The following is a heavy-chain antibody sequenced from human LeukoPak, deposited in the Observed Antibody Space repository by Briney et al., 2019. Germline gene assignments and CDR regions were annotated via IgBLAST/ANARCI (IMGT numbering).Heavy chain of an antibody. CDR2: IYSGDSDA. CDR1: GYSFTTYW. J-gene: IGHJ3*02. V-gene: IGHV5-51*01. CDR3: ARQGRIVVVTTTHDAFDI. D-gene: IGHD2-21*02. Sequence: GESLKISCTGFGYSFTTYWIGWVRQMPGRGLEWMGIIYSGDSDARNSPSLQGQVTISVDKSISTAYLQWSSLKASDTAMYYCARQGRIVVVTTTHDAFDIWGQGTMVTVSS.